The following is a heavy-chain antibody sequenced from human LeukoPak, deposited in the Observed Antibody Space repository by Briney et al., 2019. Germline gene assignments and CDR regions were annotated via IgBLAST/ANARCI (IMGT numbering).Heavy chain of an antibody. V-gene: IGHV4-30-4*01. J-gene: IGHJ4*02. CDR1: GDSVSSGDYY. Sequence: TSETLSLTCTVSGDSVSSGDYYWTWIRQPPGKGLEWIGYIDYSGNTWYNPSLQSRLTMSADTPKNQFSLMLRSVTAADTAVYYCVRRMVRGVRSFDLWGQGTLVTVSS. CDR3: VRRMVRGVRSFDL. D-gene: IGHD3-10*01. CDR2: IDYSGNT.